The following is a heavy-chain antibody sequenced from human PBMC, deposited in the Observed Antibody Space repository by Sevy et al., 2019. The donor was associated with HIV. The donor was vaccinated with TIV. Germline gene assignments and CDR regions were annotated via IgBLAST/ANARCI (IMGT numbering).Heavy chain of an antibody. D-gene: IGHD6-25*01. CDR1: GYSFTSYW. CDR2: IYPGDSDT. CDR3: ARQNSSVPEDDAFDI. J-gene: IGHJ3*02. Sequence: GESLKISCKGSGYSFTSYWIGWVRQMPGKGLEWMGIIYPGDSDTRYSPSFQGQVTISADKSLSTAYLQWSSLKASDTAMYYCARQNSSVPEDDAFDIWGQGTMVTVSS. V-gene: IGHV5-51*01.